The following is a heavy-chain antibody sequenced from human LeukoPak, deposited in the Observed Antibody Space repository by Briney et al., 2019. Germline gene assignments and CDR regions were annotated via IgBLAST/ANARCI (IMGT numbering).Heavy chain of an antibody. CDR2: INSDGSST. D-gene: IGHD6-19*01. CDR1: GFTFSSYW. J-gene: IGHJ4*02. CDR3: ARDKWVYSSGWPVDY. V-gene: IGHV3-74*01. Sequence: PGGSLRLSCAASGFTFSSYWMHWVRQAPGKGLVWVSRINSDGSSTSYADSVKGRFTISRDNAKNTLYLQMNSLRAEDTAVYYCARDKWVYSSGWPVDYWGQGTLVTVSS.